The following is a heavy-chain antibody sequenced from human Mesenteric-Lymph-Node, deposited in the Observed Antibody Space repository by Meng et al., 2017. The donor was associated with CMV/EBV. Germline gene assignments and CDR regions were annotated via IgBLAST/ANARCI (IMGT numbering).Heavy chain of an antibody. CDR2: IYYSGST. D-gene: IGHD3-3*01. J-gene: IGHJ4*02. Sequence: SETLSLTCTVSGGSISSYYWSWIRQPPGKGLEWIGYIYYSGSTNYNPSLKSRVTISVDTSKNQFSPKLSSVTAADTAVYYCARVVGTIFGVVINYFDYWGQGTLVTVSS. CDR3: ARVVGTIFGVVINYFDY. V-gene: IGHV4-59*01. CDR1: GGSISSYY.